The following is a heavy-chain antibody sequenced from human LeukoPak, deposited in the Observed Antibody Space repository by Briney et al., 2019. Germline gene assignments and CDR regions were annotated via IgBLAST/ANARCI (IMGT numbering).Heavy chain of an antibody. Sequence: SSETLSLTCTVSGGSISSGGYYWSWIRQPPGKGLEWIGYIYYSGSTYYNPSLKSRVTISVDTSKNQFSLKLSSVTAADTAVYYCAREDDYGWYFDLWGRGTLVTVSS. CDR3: AREDDYGWYFDL. J-gene: IGHJ2*01. CDR2: IYYSGST. V-gene: IGHV4-31*03. CDR1: GGSISSGGYY. D-gene: IGHD4-17*01.